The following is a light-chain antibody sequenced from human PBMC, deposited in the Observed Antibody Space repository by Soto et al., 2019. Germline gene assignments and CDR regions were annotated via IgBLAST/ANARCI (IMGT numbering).Light chain of an antibody. CDR1: SSDVGGYNY. Sequence: QSVLTQPPSASGSPGQSVTISCTGTSSDVGGYNYVSWYQQYPGRAPKLMIYEVTKRPSGVPDRFSGSKSGNTASLTVSGXXXXXXADYYCSSYAASNNFYFVFGGGTQLTVL. J-gene: IGLJ3*02. V-gene: IGLV2-8*01. CDR2: EVT. CDR3: SSYAASNNFYFV.